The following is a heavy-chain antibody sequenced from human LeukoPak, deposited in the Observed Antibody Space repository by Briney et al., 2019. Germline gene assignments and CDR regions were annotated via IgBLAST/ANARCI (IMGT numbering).Heavy chain of an antibody. D-gene: IGHD6-13*01. CDR1: GGTFSSYA. V-gene: IGHV1-69*05. J-gene: IGHJ4*02. CDR2: IIPIFGTA. CDR3: AREVAAAGRDGNFDY. Sequence: GASVKVSCKASGGTFSSYAISWVRQAPGQGLEWMGRIIPIFGTANYAQKFQGRVTITTDESTSTAYMELSSLRSEDTAVYYCAREVAAAGRDGNFDYWGQGTMVTVSS.